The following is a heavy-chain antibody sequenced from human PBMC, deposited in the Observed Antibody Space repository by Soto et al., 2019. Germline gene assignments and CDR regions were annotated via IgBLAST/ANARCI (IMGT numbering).Heavy chain of an antibody. Sequence: QLQESGPGLVQPSGTLSLTCAVSGDSITSSYWSWLRQPPGKGLEWIADSYHSGVTNYNPSLKSRVTLALGRSKIPFPLQLNSMTAADTAVYYCARPDPITAAGPYWGQGTLVTVSS. D-gene: IGHD6-13*01. V-gene: IGHV4-4*02. CDR3: ARPDPITAAGPY. CDR1: GDSITSSYW. J-gene: IGHJ4*02. CDR2: SYHSGVT.